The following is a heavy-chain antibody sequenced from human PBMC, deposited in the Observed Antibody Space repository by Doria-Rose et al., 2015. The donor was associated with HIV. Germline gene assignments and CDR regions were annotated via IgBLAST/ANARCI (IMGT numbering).Heavy chain of an antibody. CDR3: ARIKSSRWYHKYYFDF. CDR1: GVSLSSPGMG. J-gene: IGHJ4*02. D-gene: IGHD6-13*01. CDR2: ISSDDER. Sequence: QVTLKESGPVLAKSTETLTLTCTVSGVSLSSPGMGVSWIRQPPGKALEWLANISSDDERSYKTSLKSRLTISRSNSKSQVVLTMTDMDPVDTATYYCARIKSSRWYHKYYFDFWGQGTLVIVSA. V-gene: IGHV2-26*01.